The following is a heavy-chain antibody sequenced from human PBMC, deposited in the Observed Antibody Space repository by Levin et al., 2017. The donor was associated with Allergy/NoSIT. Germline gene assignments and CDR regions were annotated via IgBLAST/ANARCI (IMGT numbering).Heavy chain of an antibody. CDR1: GGSISSYY. D-gene: IGHD6-19*01. CDR2: IYTSGST. J-gene: IGHJ4*02. CDR3: ARGQWLVPAQD. Sequence: GSLRLSCTVSGGSISSYYWSWIRQPAGKGLEWIGRIYTSGSTNYNPSLKSRVTMSVDTSKNQFSLKLSSVTAADTAVYYCARGQWLVPAQDWGQGTLVTVSS. V-gene: IGHV4-4*07.